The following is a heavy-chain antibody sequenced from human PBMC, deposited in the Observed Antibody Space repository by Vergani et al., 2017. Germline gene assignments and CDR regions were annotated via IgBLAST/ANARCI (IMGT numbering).Heavy chain of an antibody. CDR2: VSGSSATP. V-gene: IGHV3-23*01. D-gene: IGHD1-26*01. CDR3: AKKGGSLYYYGVDV. CDR1: GFSFPGYA. J-gene: IGHJ6*02. Sequence: EQLLQSGGGVVQPGGSLRLSCEASGFSFPGYAMSWVRQAPGKGLEWVSSVSGSSATPYYADSVKGRFIISRDNSKDTLFLQMNGLRPEDTGTYFCAKKGGSLYYYGVDVWGQGTTVTVSS.